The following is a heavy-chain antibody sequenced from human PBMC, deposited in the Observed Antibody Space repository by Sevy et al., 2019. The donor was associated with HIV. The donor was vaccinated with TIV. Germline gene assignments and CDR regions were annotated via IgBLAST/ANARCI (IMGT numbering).Heavy chain of an antibody. Sequence: GSLRLSCTVSSGSVKSGAYDWSWIRQAPGKGLECLGYIAYNGRTNYNPSLKSRVTISVDTSKNKFSLNLRSVTTADTAVYFCARRGGLVDGGMDVWGQGTTVTVSS. D-gene: IGHD2-8*02. CDR2: IAYNGRT. CDR3: ARRGGLVDGGMDV. V-gene: IGHV4-61*08. J-gene: IGHJ6*02. CDR1: SGSVKSGAYD.